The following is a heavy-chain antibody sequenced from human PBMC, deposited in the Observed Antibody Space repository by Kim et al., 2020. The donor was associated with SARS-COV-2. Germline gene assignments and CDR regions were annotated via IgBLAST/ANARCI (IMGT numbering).Heavy chain of an antibody. CDR1: GFTFSSYS. CDR3: ARGGYCSSTSCYRNYYGMDV. CDR2: ISSSSSYI. Sequence: GGSLRLSCAASGFTFSSYSMNWVRQAPGKGLEWVSSISSSSSYIYYAASVKGRFTISRDNAKNSLYLQMNSLRAEDTAVYYCARGGYCSSTSCYRNYYGMDVWGQGTTVTVSS. J-gene: IGHJ6*02. D-gene: IGHD2-2*03. V-gene: IGHV3-21*01.